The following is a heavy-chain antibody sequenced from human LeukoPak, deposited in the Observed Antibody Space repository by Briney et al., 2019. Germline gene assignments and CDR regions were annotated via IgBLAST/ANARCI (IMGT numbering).Heavy chain of an antibody. J-gene: IGHJ5*02. CDR2: INPSSGGT. V-gene: IGHV1-2*06. Sequence: ASVKVSCKASGYTFTGYYMYWVRQAPGQGLGWMGRINPSSGGTNSAQKFQGRVTMTRDTSVSTAYMELSRLTSADTAVYYCARGELVGLGATSAGWFDPWGQGTLVTVSS. CDR3: ARGELVGLGATSAGWFDP. D-gene: IGHD1-26*01. CDR1: GYTFTGYY.